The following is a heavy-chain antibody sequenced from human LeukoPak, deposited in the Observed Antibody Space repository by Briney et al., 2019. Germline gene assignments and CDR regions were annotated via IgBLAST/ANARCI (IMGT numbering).Heavy chain of an antibody. J-gene: IGHJ4*02. Sequence: SETLSLTCAISDEPFSGYYWGWIRQPPGKGLELIGEINRNGNTDYDPSLKSRVSMSIDTSKNQFSLKLISVTAADSAVYYCARLVPERFFQLNPEGYYDYWGQGTLVTVSS. CDR3: ARLVPERFFQLNPEGYYDY. CDR2: INRNGNT. D-gene: IGHD3-3*01. V-gene: IGHV4-34*01. CDR1: DEPFSGYY.